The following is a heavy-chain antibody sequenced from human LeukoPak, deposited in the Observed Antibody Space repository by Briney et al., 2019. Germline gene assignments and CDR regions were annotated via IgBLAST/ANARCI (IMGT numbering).Heavy chain of an antibody. CDR2: IDDSGNT. J-gene: IGHJ5*02. Sequence: PSETLSLTCTVSGGSISGYYWSWIRRPPGKGLEWIGYIDDSGNTNYNPSLKSRVTISVDKSKNQFSLKLSSVTAADTAVYYCARDPYYDSRNNWFDPWGQGTLVTVSS. CDR3: ARDPYYDSRNNWFDP. CDR1: GGSISGYY. D-gene: IGHD3-22*01. V-gene: IGHV4-59*12.